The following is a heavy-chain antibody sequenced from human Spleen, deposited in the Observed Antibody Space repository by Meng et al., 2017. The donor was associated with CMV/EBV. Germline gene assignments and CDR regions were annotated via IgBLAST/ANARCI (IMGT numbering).Heavy chain of an antibody. J-gene: IGHJ4*02. D-gene: IGHD4-11*01. CDR3: VTLDTVTLSLGDY. V-gene: IGHV1-69-2*01. CDR2: VDPEDGKT. Sequence: ASGGTVSSYAISWVRQATGQGLEWMGLVDPEDGKTIYAEKFQGSVTMTADTSIDTAYLEVSSLRSEDTAVYYCVTLDTVTLSLGDYWGQGTLVTVSS. CDR1: GGTVSSYA.